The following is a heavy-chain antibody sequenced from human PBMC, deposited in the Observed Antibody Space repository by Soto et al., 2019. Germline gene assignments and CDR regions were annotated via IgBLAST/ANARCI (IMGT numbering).Heavy chain of an antibody. D-gene: IGHD6-13*01. CDR1: GGSISSGDYY. V-gene: IGHV4-30-4*01. J-gene: IGHJ4*02. CDR2: IYYSGST. CDR3: ARDNGIAAAGLDY. Sequence: NPSETLSLTCTVSGGSISSGDYYWSWIRQPPGKGLEWIGYIYYSGSTYYNPSLKSRVTISVDTSKNQFSLKLSSVTAADTAVYYCARDNGIAAAGLDYWGQGTLVTVS.